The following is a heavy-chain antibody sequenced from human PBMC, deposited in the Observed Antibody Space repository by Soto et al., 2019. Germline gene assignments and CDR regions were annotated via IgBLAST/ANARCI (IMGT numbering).Heavy chain of an antibody. CDR2: AYYDGRT. J-gene: IGHJ5*02. CDR1: GVSISSYY. V-gene: IGHV4-59*01. Sequence: QVQLKESGPGLVKASETLSLTCSVSGVSISSYYWSWIRQPPGKGLDWIGYAYYDGRTGYSPSLNSRVTRAGDTSKKQVSLELNSVTAADTAVYYCARDRSTYGGGGTGEVKENWFDPWGQGILVTVSS. D-gene: IGHD2-8*01. CDR3: ARDRSTYGGGGTGEVKENWFDP.